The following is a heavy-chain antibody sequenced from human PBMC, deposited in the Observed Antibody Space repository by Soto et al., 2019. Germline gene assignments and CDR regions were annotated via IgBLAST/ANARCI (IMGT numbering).Heavy chain of an antibody. CDR1: GYTLTELS. CDR2: ISAYNGNT. Sequence: ASVKVSCKVSGYTLTELSMHWVRQAPGKGLEWMGWISAYNGNTNYAQKLQGRVTMTTDTSTSTAYMELRSLRSDDTAVYYCARDWAAAGPLDYWGQGTLVTVSS. V-gene: IGHV1-18*01. D-gene: IGHD6-13*01. CDR3: ARDWAAAGPLDY. J-gene: IGHJ4*02.